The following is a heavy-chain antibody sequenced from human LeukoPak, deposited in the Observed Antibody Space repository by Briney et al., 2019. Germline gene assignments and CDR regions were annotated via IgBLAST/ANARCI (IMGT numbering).Heavy chain of an antibody. CDR1: GYTFTSYG. Sequence: ASVKVSCKASGYTFTSYGISWVRQAPGQGLEWMGIINPSGGSTSYAQKFQGRVTMTRDTSTSTVYMELSSLRSEDTAVYYCARGGGLWALENNWFDPWGQGTLVTVSS. V-gene: IGHV1-46*01. D-gene: IGHD4/OR15-4a*01. CDR2: INPSGGST. CDR3: ARGGGLWALENNWFDP. J-gene: IGHJ5*02.